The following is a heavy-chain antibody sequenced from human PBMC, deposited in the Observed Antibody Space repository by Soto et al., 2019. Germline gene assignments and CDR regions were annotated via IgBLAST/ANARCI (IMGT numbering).Heavy chain of an antibody. J-gene: IGHJ4*02. CDR3: ASAGGLGAVAADY. CDR1: GGSISSGGYS. V-gene: IGHV4-30-2*01. CDR2: IYHSGST. Sequence: QLQLQESGSGLVKPSQTLSLTCAVSGGSISSGGYSWSWIRQPPGKGLEWIGYIYHSGSTYYNPSLERRVTISVDRSTNQFSLKLSSVTAADTAVYYCASAGGLGAVAADYWGEGTLVTVSA. D-gene: IGHD6-19*01.